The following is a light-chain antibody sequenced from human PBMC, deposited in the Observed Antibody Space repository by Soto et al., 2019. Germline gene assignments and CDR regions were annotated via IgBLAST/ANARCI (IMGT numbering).Light chain of an antibody. CDR2: GAS. CDR1: QSVSSNN. V-gene: IGKV3-20*01. J-gene: IGKJ3*01. Sequence: EIVLTQSPGTLSLSPRERATLSCRASQSVSSNNLAWYKQRPGQAPRVVIYGASTRATGIPERFSGSGSGTDFTLIVSRLEPEDFAEYYCQQYGRSALTFGPGTKVDIK. CDR3: QQYGRSALT.